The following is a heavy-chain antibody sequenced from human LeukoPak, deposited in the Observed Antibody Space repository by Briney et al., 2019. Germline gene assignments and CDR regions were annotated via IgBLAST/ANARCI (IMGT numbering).Heavy chain of an antibody. CDR3: ARQGGFFYYGLDV. V-gene: IGHV4-59*08. CDR2: IYYSGST. Sequence: SETLSLTWAVSGGSISGYYWSWIRQPPGKGLEWIGYIYYSGSTIYNPSIKSRVTISLDTSKNRFSLKLSSVTAADTAVYYCARQGGFFYYGLDVWGHGTTVTVSS. J-gene: IGHJ6*02. CDR1: GGSISGYY. D-gene: IGHD3-16*01.